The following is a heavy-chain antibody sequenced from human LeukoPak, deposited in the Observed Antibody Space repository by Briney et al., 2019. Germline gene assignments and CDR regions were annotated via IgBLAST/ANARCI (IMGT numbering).Heavy chain of an antibody. CDR2: VYYSGST. V-gene: IGHV4-31*03. Sequence: PSETLSLTCTVSGDSISSGGHYWSWIRQHPAKGLEWIGYVYYSGSTNYNPSLKSRLTISVDTSKNQFSLRLSSVTAADAAVYYCARTCSSTSCSLVGMDVWGRGTTVTVSS. CDR1: GDSISSGGHY. D-gene: IGHD2-2*01. CDR3: ARTCSSTSCSLVGMDV. J-gene: IGHJ6*02.